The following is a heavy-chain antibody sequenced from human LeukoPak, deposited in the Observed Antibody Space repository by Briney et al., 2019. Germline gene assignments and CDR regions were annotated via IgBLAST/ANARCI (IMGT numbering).Heavy chain of an antibody. J-gene: IGHJ4*02. CDR3: ARARIAVADPFGY. CDR1: GGSISSYY. D-gene: IGHD6-19*01. Sequence: SETLSLTCTVSGGSISSYYWSWIRQPPGKGLEWIGYIYYSGSTNYNPSLKSRVTISVDTSKNQFSLKLSSVTAADTAVYYCARARIAVADPFGYWGQGTLVTVSS. CDR2: IYYSGST. V-gene: IGHV4-59*01.